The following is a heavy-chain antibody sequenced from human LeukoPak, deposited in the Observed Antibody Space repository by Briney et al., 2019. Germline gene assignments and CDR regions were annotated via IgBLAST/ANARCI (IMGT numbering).Heavy chain of an antibody. CDR3: ARAGSTSYGMDV. D-gene: IGHD2-2*01. J-gene: IGHJ6*02. CDR1: GFTVSSTY. V-gene: IGHV3-48*01. Sequence: GGSLRLSCAASGFTVSSTYMSWVRQAPGKGLEWVSYISRSSSTIYYADSVKGRFTISRDNAKNSLYLQMNSLRAEDTAVYFCARAGSTSYGMDVWGQGTTVTVSS. CDR2: ISRSSSTI.